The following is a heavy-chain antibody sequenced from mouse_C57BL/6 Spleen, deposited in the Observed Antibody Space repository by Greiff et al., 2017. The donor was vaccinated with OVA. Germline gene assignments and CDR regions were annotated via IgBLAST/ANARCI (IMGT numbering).Heavy chain of an antibody. J-gene: IGHJ4*01. CDR1: GYTFTSYD. V-gene: IGHV1-85*01. D-gene: IGHD2-5*01. Sequence: VQLQQSGPELVKPGASVKLSCKASGYTFTSYDINWVKQRPGQGLEWIGWIYPRDGSTKYNEKFKGKATLTVDTSSSTAYMELHSLTSADSAVDFCFPYSNYGGYAMDYWGQGTSVTVSS. CDR2: IYPRDGST. CDR3: FPYSNYGGYAMDY.